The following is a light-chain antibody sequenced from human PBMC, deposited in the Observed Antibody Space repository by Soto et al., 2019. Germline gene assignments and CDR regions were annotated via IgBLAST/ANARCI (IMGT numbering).Light chain of an antibody. CDR1: QAVRNSY. CDR3: QQYGNSPWT. J-gene: IGKJ1*01. Sequence: ETVLTQSPGTLSLSPGERATLSCRASQAVRNSYVAWYQHRPGQAPRVLIHAASRRDTGIPDRFSGTGFGTEFTLTITRLDPDDFAVYDCQQYGNSPWTFGQGTKVEI. V-gene: IGKV3-20*01. CDR2: AAS.